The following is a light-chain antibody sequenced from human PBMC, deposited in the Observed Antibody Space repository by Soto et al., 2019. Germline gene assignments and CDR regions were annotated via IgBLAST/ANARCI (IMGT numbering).Light chain of an antibody. J-gene: IGKJ1*01. CDR2: GTS. Sequence: ETVLTQSPGTLSLSPGERATLSCRASQSINSNYLAWYQHKPGQSPRVLIYGTSSRATGIPDRFSGSGSGTDFTLTISRLEPEDFAVYYCQQYDTSPRTFGQGTKVEI. CDR3: QQYDTSPRT. CDR1: QSINSNY. V-gene: IGKV3-20*01.